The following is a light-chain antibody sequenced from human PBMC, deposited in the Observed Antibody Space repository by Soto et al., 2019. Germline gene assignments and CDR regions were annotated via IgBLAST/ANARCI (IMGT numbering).Light chain of an antibody. CDR2: AAS. Sequence: DIPMTQSPSSLSASVGDRVTITCRATQSISSNLNWYQQKPGKAPKLLIYAASSLQGGVPSSFSGSGSGTDFTLTISSLQPEDFATYYCQQSDSAPRTFGQGTKVEIK. V-gene: IGKV1-39*01. CDR1: QSISSN. CDR3: QQSDSAPRT. J-gene: IGKJ1*01.